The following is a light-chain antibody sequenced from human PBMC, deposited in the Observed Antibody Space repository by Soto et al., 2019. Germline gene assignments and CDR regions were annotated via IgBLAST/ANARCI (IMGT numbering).Light chain of an antibody. CDR3: SSFTSSSSYV. V-gene: IGLV2-14*03. J-gene: IGLJ1*01. CDR1: SSDVGGYNY. Sequence: QSALTQPASVSGSPGQLITISCTGTSSDVGGYNYVSWYQHHPGKAPKLLISDVSNRPSGVSNRFSGSKSANTASLTISGLQAEDEADYYCSSFTSSSSYVFGTGTKVTVL. CDR2: DVS.